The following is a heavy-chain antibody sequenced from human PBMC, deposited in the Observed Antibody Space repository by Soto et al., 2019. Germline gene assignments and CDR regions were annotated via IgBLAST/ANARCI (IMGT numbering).Heavy chain of an antibody. CDR3: ATTYYYDSSGYYPAFDI. V-gene: IGHV3-48*01. J-gene: IGHJ3*02. D-gene: IGHD3-22*01. Sequence: GGSLILSCVASEFTVSSYSMNWVRQAPGKGLEWVSYISNTISTIYYADSVKGRFTISRDNAKNSLYLQMNSLRVEDTAMYYCATTYYYDSSGYYPAFDIWGQGTMVTVSS. CDR2: ISNTISTI. CDR1: EFTVSSYS.